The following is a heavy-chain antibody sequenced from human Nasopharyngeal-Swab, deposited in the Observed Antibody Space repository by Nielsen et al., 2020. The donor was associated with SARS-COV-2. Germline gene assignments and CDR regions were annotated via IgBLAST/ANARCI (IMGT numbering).Heavy chain of an antibody. D-gene: IGHD1-26*01. J-gene: IGHJ1*01. CDR1: GFTFSSFA. CDR2: THYDGSNQ. Sequence: GGSLRLSCAASGFTFSSFALHWVRQAPGKGLEWVAFTHYDGSNQYYTDSVKGRFTISRDNSNNMLYLQMKNLRTEDTALYYWVKEAVGVEQGDFHHWGQGTMVTVSS. V-gene: IGHV3-30*02. CDR3: VKEAVGVEQGDFHH.